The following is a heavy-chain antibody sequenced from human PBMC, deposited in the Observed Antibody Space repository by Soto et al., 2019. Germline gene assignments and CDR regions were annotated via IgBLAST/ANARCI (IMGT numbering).Heavy chain of an antibody. CDR3: ARDHGVVVTATGVGGY. J-gene: IGHJ4*02. V-gene: IGHV3-30*04. CDR1: GFTFSSYA. CDR2: ISYDGRYK. D-gene: IGHD2-15*01. Sequence: PGGSLRLSCAASGFTFSSYAMHWVRQAPGKGLEWVAVISYDGRYKYYADSVKGRFTISRDNSENTLYLEMKSLRPEDTAVYYCARDHGVVVTATGVGGYWGQGSLVTVSS.